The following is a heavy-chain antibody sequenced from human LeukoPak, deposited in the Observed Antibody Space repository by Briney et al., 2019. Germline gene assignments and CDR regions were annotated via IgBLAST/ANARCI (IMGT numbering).Heavy chain of an antibody. D-gene: IGHD2-15*01. J-gene: IGHJ4*02. V-gene: IGHV1-8*01. Sequence: ASVKVSCKASGYTFTSYDINWVRQATGQGLEWTGWVNPNSGNTGYAQKFQGRVTMTRNTSISTAYMELSSLRSEDTAVYYCAYCSSGSCYSEGFDYWGQGTLVTVSS. CDR1: GYTFTSYD. CDR2: VNPNSGNT. CDR3: AYCSSGSCYSEGFDY.